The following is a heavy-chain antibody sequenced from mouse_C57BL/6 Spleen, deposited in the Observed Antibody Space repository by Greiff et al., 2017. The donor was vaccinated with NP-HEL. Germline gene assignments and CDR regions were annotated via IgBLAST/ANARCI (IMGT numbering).Heavy chain of an antibody. CDR3: TVGNWFAY. CDR1: GFNIKDDY. J-gene: IGHJ3*01. Sequence: EVQLQQSGAELVRPGASVKLSCTASGFNIKDDYMHWVKQRPEQGLEWIGWIDPENGDTEYASKFQGKATITADTSSNTAYLQLSSLTSEDTAVYYCTVGNWFAYWGQGTLVTVSA. CDR2: IDPENGDT. V-gene: IGHV14-4*01. D-gene: IGHD2-1*01.